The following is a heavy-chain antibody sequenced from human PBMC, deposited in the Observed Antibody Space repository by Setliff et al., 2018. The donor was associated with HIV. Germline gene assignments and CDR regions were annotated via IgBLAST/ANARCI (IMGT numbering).Heavy chain of an antibody. CDR1: GFAFSTFD. V-gene: IGHV3-23*01. Sequence: GSLRLSCAASGFAFSTFDLNWVRQTPEKGLEWVSAVSPSSIVTYYADSVKGRFTVSRDDSKNMLFLQMDSLRPEDTALYYCARDRSVGTLSAFDIWGQGTMVTVSS. J-gene: IGHJ3*02. CDR3: ARDRSVGTLSAFDI. D-gene: IGHD1-26*01. CDR2: VSPSSIVT.